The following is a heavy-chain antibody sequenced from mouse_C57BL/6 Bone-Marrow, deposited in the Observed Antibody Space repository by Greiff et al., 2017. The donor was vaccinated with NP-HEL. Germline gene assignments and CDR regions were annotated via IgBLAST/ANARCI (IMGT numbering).Heavy chain of an antibody. CDR2: INPYNGDT. V-gene: IGHV1-20*01. Sequence: VQLKQSGPELVKPGDSVKISCKASGYSFTGYFMNWVMQSHGKSLEWIGRINPYNGDTFYNQKFKGKATLTVDKSSSTAHMELRSLTSEDSAVYYCARGFVYYGSSYYFDYWGQGTTLTVSS. D-gene: IGHD1-1*01. CDR3: ARGFVYYGSSYYFDY. J-gene: IGHJ2*01. CDR1: GYSFTGYF.